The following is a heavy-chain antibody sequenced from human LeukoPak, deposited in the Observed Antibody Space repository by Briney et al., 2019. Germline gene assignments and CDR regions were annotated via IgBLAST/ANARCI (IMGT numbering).Heavy chain of an antibody. D-gene: IGHD3-22*01. CDR3: ARGPERRLSYDSSGDYYYYGMDV. CDR2: INHSGST. CDR1: GGSFSGYY. Sequence: SETLSLTCAVYGGSFSGYYWSWIRQPPGKGLEWIGEINHSGSTNYNPSLKSRVTISVDTSKNQFSLKLSSVAAADTAVYYCARGPERRLSYDSSGDYYYYGMDVWGQGTTVTVS. J-gene: IGHJ6*02. V-gene: IGHV4-34*01.